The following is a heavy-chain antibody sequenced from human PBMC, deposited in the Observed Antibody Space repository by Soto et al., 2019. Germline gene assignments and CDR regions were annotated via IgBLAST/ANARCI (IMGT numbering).Heavy chain of an antibody. J-gene: IGHJ6*02. CDR1: GGTFSSYA. Sequence: QVQLVKSGAEVKKPGSSVKVSCKASGGTFSSYAISWVRQAPGQGLEWMGGIIPIFGTANYAQKFQGRVTITADESTSTAYMELSSLRSEDTAVYYCARVVAARGARDYYYGMDVWGQGTTVTVSS. V-gene: IGHV1-69*01. CDR3: ARVVAARGARDYYYGMDV. CDR2: IIPIFGTA. D-gene: IGHD2-15*01.